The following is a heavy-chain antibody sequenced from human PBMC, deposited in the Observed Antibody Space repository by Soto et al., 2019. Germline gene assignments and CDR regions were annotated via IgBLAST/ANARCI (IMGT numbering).Heavy chain of an antibody. CDR1: GYTFTSYG. D-gene: IGHD6-13*01. Sequence: GASVKVSCKASGYTFTSYGISWVRQAPGQGLEWMGWISAYNGNTNYAQKLQGRVTMTTDTSTSTAYMELRSLRSDDTAVYYCARELLAAAGTWWFDPWGQGTLVTVSS. J-gene: IGHJ5*02. V-gene: IGHV1-18*01. CDR3: ARELLAAAGTWWFDP. CDR2: ISAYNGNT.